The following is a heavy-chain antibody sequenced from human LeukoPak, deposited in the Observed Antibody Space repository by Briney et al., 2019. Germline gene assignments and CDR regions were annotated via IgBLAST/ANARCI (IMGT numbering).Heavy chain of an antibody. CDR3: ARAEWELPNWFDP. CDR2: IIPIFGTA. J-gene: IGHJ5*02. V-gene: IGHV1-69*15. Sequence: VASVKVSCRASGGTFSSYAISWVRQAPGQGLEWMGRIIPIFGTANYAQKFQGRVTITADESTSTAYMELSSLRSEDTAVYYCARAEWELPNWFDPWGQGTLVTVSS. D-gene: IGHD1-26*01. CDR1: GGTFSSYA.